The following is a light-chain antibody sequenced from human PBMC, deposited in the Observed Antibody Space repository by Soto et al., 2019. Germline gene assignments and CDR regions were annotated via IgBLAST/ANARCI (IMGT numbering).Light chain of an antibody. CDR1: QSITRW. J-gene: IGKJ1*01. CDR2: KAS. V-gene: IGKV1-5*03. Sequence: DLQMTQSPSTLSASVGDRVTITCRASQSITRWLAWYQQKPGKAPKLLIKKASTLQTGVPSRFSGSGSGTDFTLTISSLQPGDFAVYYCHQRSNGPPWTFGQGTKVEIK. CDR3: HQRSNGPPWT.